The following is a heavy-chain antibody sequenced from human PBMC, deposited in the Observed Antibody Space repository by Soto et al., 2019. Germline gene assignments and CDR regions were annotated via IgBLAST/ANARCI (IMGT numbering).Heavy chain of an antibody. CDR3: ASSPGGVVITGAWLHYFDY. Sequence: EVQLVETGGGLIQPGGSLRLSCAASGFTVISNYMSWVRQAPGKGLEWVSVIYSVGTTYYADSVKGRFTISRDNSKNTLYLQMNSLRVEDTAVYYCASSPGGVVITGAWLHYFDYWGQGTLVTVSS. CDR1: GFTVISNY. J-gene: IGHJ4*02. D-gene: IGHD3-3*01. V-gene: IGHV3-53*02. CDR2: IYSVGTT.